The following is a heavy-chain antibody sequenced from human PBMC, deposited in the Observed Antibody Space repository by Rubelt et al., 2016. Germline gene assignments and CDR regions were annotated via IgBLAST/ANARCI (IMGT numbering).Heavy chain of an antibody. CDR2: SSYSGST. V-gene: IGHV4-59*12. CDR3: AGGHGTAIDY. D-gene: IGHD1-1*01. Sequence: GGSISSYYWSWIRQPPGKGLEWIGYSSYSGSTNYNPSLKSRVTISVDTSKNQFSLQLTSVTAADTAVYYCAGGHGTAIDYWDLGTLVTVSS. J-gene: IGHJ4*02. CDR1: GGSISSYY.